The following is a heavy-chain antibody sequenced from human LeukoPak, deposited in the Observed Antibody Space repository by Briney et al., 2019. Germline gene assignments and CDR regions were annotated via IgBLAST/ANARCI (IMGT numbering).Heavy chain of an antibody. J-gene: IGHJ5*02. V-gene: IGHV1-2*02. Sequence: ASVKVSCKASGYTFTGYYMHWVRQAPGQGLEWMGWINPNSGGTNYAQKFQGRVTMTRDTSISTAYMELSRLRSDDPAVYYCARGGGDIAAARTDPWGQGTLVTVSS. CDR2: INPNSGGT. CDR3: ARGGGDIAAARTDP. D-gene: IGHD6-13*01. CDR1: GYTFTGYY.